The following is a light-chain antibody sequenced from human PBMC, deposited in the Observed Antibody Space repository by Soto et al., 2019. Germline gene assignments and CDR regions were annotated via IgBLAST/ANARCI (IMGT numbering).Light chain of an antibody. CDR1: QSIAYW. CDR3: QQYNSFSKT. V-gene: IGKV1-5*01. CDR2: AAS. J-gene: IGKJ4*02. Sequence: DIQMTQSPSRLSASVGDRVTITCRASQSIAYWLAWYQQKPGEAPNLLIYAASTLETGVPSRFSGSGYGTEFTLTIASLQPDDSATYYCQQYNSFSKTFGRGTKVQIK.